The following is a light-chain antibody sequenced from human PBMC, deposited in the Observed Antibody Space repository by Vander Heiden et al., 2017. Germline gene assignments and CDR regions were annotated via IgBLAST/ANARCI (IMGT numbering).Light chain of an antibody. V-gene: IGKV1-39*01. CDR2: AAS. CDR3: QQSDSTPYT. J-gene: IGKJ2*01. Sequence: DIQMTQSPSSLSASVGDRVTITCRASQSISTYLNWYQQKPGKAPNLLIYAASTLQSGVPSRFSGSGSETDFTLTISRLQPEDFATYYCQQSDSTPYTFGQGTKLEIK. CDR1: QSISTY.